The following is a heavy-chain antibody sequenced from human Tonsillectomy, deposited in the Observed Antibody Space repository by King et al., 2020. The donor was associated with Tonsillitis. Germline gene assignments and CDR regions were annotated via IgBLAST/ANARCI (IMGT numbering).Heavy chain of an antibody. D-gene: IGHD3-16*01. V-gene: IGHV3-23*03. J-gene: IGHJ2*01. CDR1: GFTFSNYA. CDR2: IYSGGTTT. CDR3: AKDGGWGTYPNWYFHL. Sequence: VQLVESGGGLVQPGGSLRLTCAASGFTFSNYAMSWVRQAPGKGMEWVAVIYSGGTTTNYADSLKGRFTISRDNSKNMVYLQINSLRAEDTAVYYCAKDGGWGTYPNWYFHLWGRGTLVAVSS.